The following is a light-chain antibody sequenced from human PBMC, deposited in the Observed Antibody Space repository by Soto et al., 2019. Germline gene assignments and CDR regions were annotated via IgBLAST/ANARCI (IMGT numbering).Light chain of an antibody. CDR3: QQVKTYPLT. CDR2: AAS. Sequence: DIQLTQSPSFLSASVGDRVTITCRASQDISSHLAWYQQKPGKAPKLLIYAASTLQSGVPSGFGGSGSGTEFTLTITSLLPEDFATYYCQQVKTYPLTFGGGTKVEIK. V-gene: IGKV1-9*01. CDR1: QDISSH. J-gene: IGKJ4*01.